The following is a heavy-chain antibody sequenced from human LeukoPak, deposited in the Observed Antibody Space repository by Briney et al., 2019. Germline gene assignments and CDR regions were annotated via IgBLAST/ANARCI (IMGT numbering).Heavy chain of an antibody. CDR1: GYTFTGYY. Sequence: GASVKVSCKASGYTFTGYYMHWVRQAPGQGLEWMGWINPNSGNTNYAQKLQGRVTMTTDTSTSTAYMELRSLRSDDTAVCYCARAPANVSTDVCYWGQGTLVTVSS. CDR2: INPNSGNT. CDR3: ARAPANVSTDVCY. V-gene: IGHV1-18*04. J-gene: IGHJ4*02. D-gene: IGHD2-2*01.